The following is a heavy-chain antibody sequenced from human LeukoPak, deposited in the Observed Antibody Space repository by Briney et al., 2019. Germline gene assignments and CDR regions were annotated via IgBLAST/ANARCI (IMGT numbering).Heavy chain of an antibody. J-gene: IGHJ4*02. CDR3: ARQGSGWYVAGKFDS. CDR2: IYYSGST. V-gene: IGHV4-39*01. CDR1: GGSISSGSYF. Sequence: PSETLSLTCTVSGGSISSGSYFWGWIRQPPGKGLEWIGSIYYSGSTYYNPSLKGRVTVSVDTSKNQFSLKLSSVTAADTAVYYCARQGSGWYVAGKFDSWGQGTLVTVSS. D-gene: IGHD6-19*01.